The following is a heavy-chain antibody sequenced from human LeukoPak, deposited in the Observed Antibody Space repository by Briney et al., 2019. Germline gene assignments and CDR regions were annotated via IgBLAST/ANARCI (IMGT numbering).Heavy chain of an antibody. V-gene: IGHV1-2*02. CDR1: GYTFTVYY. J-gene: IGHJ4*02. Sequence: ASVKLSCKASGYTFTVYYMHWVRQAPGQGLEWMGWINPNSGGTNYAQKFQGRVSMTRDTSISTAYMELSRLRSEDTAVYYCARDLAAAGFDYWGQGTLVTVSS. CDR3: ARDLAAAGFDY. CDR2: INPNSGGT. D-gene: IGHD6-13*01.